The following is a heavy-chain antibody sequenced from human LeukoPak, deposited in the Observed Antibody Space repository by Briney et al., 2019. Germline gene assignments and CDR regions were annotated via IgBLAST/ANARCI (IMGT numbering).Heavy chain of an antibody. D-gene: IGHD4-17*01. Sequence: PGGSLRLSCAASGFIFSSYWMHWVRQAPGKGLVWVSRINSDASNTNYADSVKGRFTISRDNAKSTLYLQMNSLRAEDTAVYYCARDFEVTTMTTSRFDYWGQGTPVTVSS. V-gene: IGHV3-74*01. J-gene: IGHJ4*02. CDR3: ARDFEVTTMTTSRFDY. CDR1: GFIFSSYW. CDR2: INSDASNT.